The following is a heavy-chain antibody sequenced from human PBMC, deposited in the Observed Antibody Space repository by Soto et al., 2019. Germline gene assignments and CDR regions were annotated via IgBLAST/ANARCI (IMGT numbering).Heavy chain of an antibody. V-gene: IGHV3-23*01. Sequence: GGSLRLSCVGSGFTFRPYAMSWVRQAPGKGLEWVSGISSSGDSTYYADSVKGRFTISRDNSKNTLYLQMNSLRAEDTAVYYCAKDRSSTSCYAFDYWGQGTLVTVSS. J-gene: IGHJ4*02. D-gene: IGHD2-2*01. CDR2: ISSSGDST. CDR3: AKDRSSTSCYAFDY. CDR1: GFTFRPYA.